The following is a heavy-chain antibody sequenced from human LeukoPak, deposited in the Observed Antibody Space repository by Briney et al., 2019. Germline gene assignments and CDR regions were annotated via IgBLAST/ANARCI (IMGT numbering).Heavy chain of an antibody. CDR1: GGSISSSSFY. CDR3: ARYSSAYYYDFDY. Sequence: SETLSLTCTVSGGSISSSSFYWGWIRQPPGKGLKWIGSIFSSGSPYYNPSLKSRVTVSVDTSKNQFSLRLSSVTAADTAVYYCARYSSAYYYDFDYWGQGTLVTVSS. D-gene: IGHD3-22*01. CDR2: IFSSGSP. J-gene: IGHJ4*02. V-gene: IGHV4-39*01.